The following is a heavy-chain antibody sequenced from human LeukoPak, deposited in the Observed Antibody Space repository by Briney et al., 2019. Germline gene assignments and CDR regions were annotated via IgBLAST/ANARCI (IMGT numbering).Heavy chain of an antibody. CDR1: GFIVSSNS. Sequence: GGSLRLSCAVSGFIVSSNSMSWVRQAPGKGREWVSRIHSGGSTYYADSVKGRLTISRQNFKNTLYLQMNSLRAEDTAVYYCARFMATIDEAFDYWGQGTLVTVSS. CDR2: IHSGGST. V-gene: IGHV3-53*04. J-gene: IGHJ4*02. CDR3: ARFMATIDEAFDY. D-gene: IGHD5-24*01.